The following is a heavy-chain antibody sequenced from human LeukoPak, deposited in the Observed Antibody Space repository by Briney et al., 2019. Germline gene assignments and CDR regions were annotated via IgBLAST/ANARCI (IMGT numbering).Heavy chain of an antibody. CDR3: ARALYYDSSGYYTDGFDV. D-gene: IGHD3-22*01. CDR1: GSTXSGYY. J-gene: IGHJ3*01. CDR2: INPNTADT. V-gene: IGHV1-2*02. Sequence: ASVKVSCKASGSTXSGYYMHWVRQAPGQGLEWMGWINPNTADTRYAEKFQGRVTMTRDTSISTAYMGLSSLTSDDTAVYYCARALYYDSSGYYTDGFDVWGLGTMVIVSS.